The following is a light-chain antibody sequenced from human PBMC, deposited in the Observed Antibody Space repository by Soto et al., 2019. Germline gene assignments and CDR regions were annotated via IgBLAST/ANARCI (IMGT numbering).Light chain of an antibody. CDR3: QQHESYPRT. V-gene: IGKV1-39*01. CDR2: AAS. Sequence: DIQMTQSPSSLSASVGDRVTITCRASQSISSYLNWYQQKPGKAPKLLIYAASSLQSGVPSRFSGSGSGTDFTLTISSLQPDDFATYYCQQHESYPRTFGQGTKVEIK. CDR1: QSISSY. J-gene: IGKJ1*01.